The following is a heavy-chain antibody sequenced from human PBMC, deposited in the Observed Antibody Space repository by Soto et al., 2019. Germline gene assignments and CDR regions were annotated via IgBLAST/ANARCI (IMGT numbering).Heavy chain of an antibody. CDR3: ARDFYDILTGYSVYYYGMDV. V-gene: IGHV3-48*02. CDR1: GFTFSSYS. D-gene: IGHD3-9*01. CDR2: ISSSSSTI. Sequence: PGGSLRLSCAASGFTFSSYSMNWVRQAPGKGLEWVSYISSSSSTIYYADSVKGRFTISRDNAKNSLYLQMNSLRDEDTAVYYCARDFYDILTGYSVYYYGMDVWGQGTTVTVSS. J-gene: IGHJ6*02.